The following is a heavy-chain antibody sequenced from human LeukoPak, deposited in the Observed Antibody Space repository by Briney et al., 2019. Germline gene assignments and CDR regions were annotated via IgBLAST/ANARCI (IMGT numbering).Heavy chain of an antibody. CDR1: GGSISSGDYY. CDR2: IYYSGST. Sequence: SQTLSLTCTVSGGSISSGDYYWSWIRQPPGMGLEWIGYIYYSGSTYYNPSLKSRVTISVDTSKNQFSLELSSVTAADTAVYYCASEQGDILTGVIDYWGQGTLVTVSS. V-gene: IGHV4-30-4*01. CDR3: ASEQGDILTGVIDY. D-gene: IGHD3-9*01. J-gene: IGHJ4*02.